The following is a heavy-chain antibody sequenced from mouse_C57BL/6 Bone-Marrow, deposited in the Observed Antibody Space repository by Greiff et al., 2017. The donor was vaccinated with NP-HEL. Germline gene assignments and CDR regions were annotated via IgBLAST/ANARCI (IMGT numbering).Heavy chain of an antibody. CDR3: TTSSSGPFAY. V-gene: IGHV14-4*01. CDR2: IDPENGDT. D-gene: IGHD3-2*02. CDR1: GFNIKDDY. Sequence: VQLQQSGAELVRPGASVKLSCTASGFNIKDDYMHWVKQRPEQGLEWIGWIDPENGDTEYASKFQGKATITADTSSNPAYLQLSSLTSEDTAVDYCTTSSSGPFAYWGQGTLVTVSA. J-gene: IGHJ3*01.